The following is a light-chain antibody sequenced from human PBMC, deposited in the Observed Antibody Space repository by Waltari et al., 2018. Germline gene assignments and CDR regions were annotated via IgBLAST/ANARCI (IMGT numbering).Light chain of an antibody. Sequence: EVVFTQCAGPLSLSPGGSATTSSRASQTVSSNYLAWYQQKPGQAPKLLIYSASNKATGIPDRFSGSGSGTDFTLTISRLEPEDSAVYYCQHYGSSLLTFGPGTKVEIK. CDR2: SAS. CDR3: QHYGSSLLT. J-gene: IGKJ3*01. V-gene: IGKV3-20*01. CDR1: QTVSSNY.